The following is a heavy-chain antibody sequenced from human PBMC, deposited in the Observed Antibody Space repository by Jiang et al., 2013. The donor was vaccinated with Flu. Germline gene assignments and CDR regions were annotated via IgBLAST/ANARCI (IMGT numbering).Heavy chain of an antibody. V-gene: IGHV4-4*06. CDR3: ARDRGGYGDNSRWFDP. D-gene: IGHD4-23*01. Sequence: KSRVTMSVDTSKNQFSLKLSSVTAADTAVYYCARDRGGYGDNSRWFDPWGQGTLVTVSS. J-gene: IGHJ5*02.